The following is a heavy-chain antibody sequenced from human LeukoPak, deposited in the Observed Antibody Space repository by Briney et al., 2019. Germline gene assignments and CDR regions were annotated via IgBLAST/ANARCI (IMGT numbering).Heavy chain of an antibody. CDR3: GRDMGSGFLIGEFRY. J-gene: IGHJ4*02. D-gene: IGHD3-22*01. CDR2: IIPMFGKA. CDR1: GGTFSNYA. Sequence: GSSVKVSCKASGGTFSNYAISWVRQAPGQGLEWMGGIIPMFGKANYAQKLQGRVTITADESTSTAYMELSSLRSEDTAVYYCGRDMGSGFLIGEFRYWGQGTLVTVSS. V-gene: IGHV1-69*01.